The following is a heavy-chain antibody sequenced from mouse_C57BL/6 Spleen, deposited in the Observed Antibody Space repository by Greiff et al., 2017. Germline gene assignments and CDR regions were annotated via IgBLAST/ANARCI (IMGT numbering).Heavy chain of an antibody. V-gene: IGHV1-72*01. J-gene: IGHJ4*01. CDR1: GYTFTSYW. CDR2: IDPNSDGT. CDR3: GREKYAMDY. Sequence: QVQLQQPGAELVKPGASVKLSCKASGYTFTSYWMHWMRQRPGRGLEWIGRIDPNSDGTNYNEKFKIKATLTVDKPSNTAYMQLSSLTSEDSAVYYCGREKYAMDYWGQGTSVTVSS.